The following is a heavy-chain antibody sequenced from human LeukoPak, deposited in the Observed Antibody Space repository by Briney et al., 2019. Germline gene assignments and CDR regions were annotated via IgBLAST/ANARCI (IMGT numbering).Heavy chain of an antibody. CDR3: AREYSASEH. D-gene: IGHD5-12*01. J-gene: IGHJ1*01. Sequence: ASVKVSCKASGYTFVGYYLHWVRQAPGQGLEWMAWIDPYTGNTHYAQKFQGRITVIRDTSISTTYMELSWLTSDDTALYYCAREYSASEHWGQGTLVTVSS. CDR2: IDPYTGNT. V-gene: IGHV1-2*02. CDR1: GYTFVGYY.